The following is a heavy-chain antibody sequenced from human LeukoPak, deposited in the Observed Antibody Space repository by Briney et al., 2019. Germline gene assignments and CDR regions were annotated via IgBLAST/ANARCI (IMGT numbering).Heavy chain of an antibody. CDR1: GFAFSNYA. CDR2: ISDDGSDK. Sequence: PGGSLRLSCAASGFAFSNYAIYWVRQTPGKGLEWVAVISDDGSDKYNTDSVKGRFTISRDNAKNSLYLQMNSLRAEDTAVYYCAREADYDYVWGSYHYPIWVGEAFDIWGQGTMVTVSS. CDR3: AREADYDYVWGSYHYPIWVGEAFDI. J-gene: IGHJ3*02. D-gene: IGHD3-16*02. V-gene: IGHV3-30*03.